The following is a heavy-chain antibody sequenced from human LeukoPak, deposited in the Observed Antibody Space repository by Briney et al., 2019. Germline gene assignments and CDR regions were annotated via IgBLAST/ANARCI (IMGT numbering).Heavy chain of an antibody. V-gene: IGHV3-48*01. CDR3: ARVNFGEHRWFDP. J-gene: IGHJ5*02. CDR1: GFTFSSFG. CDR2: ISSSRSTI. Sequence: PGGSLRLSCAASGFTFSSFGMNWVRQAPGKGLEWVSYISSSRSTIYYADSVNGRFIISRDNAKNSLYLQMNSLRAEDTAVYYCARVNFGEHRWFDPWGQGTLVTVSS. D-gene: IGHD3-10*01.